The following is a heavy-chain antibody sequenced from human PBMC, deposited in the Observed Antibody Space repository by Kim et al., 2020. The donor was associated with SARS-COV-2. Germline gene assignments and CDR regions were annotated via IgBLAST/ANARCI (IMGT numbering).Heavy chain of an antibody. CDR1: GFTVNNFA. CDR2: DPGGGGRT. Sequence: GGSLRLSCGASGFTVNNFAMSWVRQAPGKGLEWVSTDPGGGGRTFYADSVKGRFTISRDNSKNTVFLQMNSVRAEDTAVYYCAKAQPLSCGWYVFEAWGQRTLVTVSS. D-gene: IGHD6-19*01. J-gene: IGHJ5*02. CDR3: AKAQPLSCGWYVFEA. V-gene: IGHV3-23*01.